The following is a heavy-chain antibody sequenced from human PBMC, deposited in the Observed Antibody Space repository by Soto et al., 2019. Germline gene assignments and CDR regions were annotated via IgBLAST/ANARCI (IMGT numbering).Heavy chain of an antibody. CDR2: VHYSGST. Sequence: QVQLRESGPGLVRPSETLSLTCSVSGGSLSSYYWTWIRQPPGKGLAWTGYVHYSGSTDDNSSLAGRRTISLDSSKHQISLTLRSVTAAVTAVYFCTRSTKYYFDSWGQGVLVTVSS. V-gene: IGHV4-59*08. J-gene: IGHJ4*02. CDR1: GGSLSSYY. CDR3: TRSTKYYFDS.